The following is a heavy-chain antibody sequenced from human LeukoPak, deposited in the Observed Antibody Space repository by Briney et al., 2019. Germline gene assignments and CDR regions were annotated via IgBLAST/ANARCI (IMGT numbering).Heavy chain of an antibody. D-gene: IGHD1-26*01. CDR1: GYTFTDYY. J-gene: IGHJ5*02. Sequence: GASVKVSCKASGYTFTDYYIHWVRQARGQGLEWMGWINPNSGGTNYAQKFQGRITMTRDTSISTAYMELSRLRSDDTAVYYCARVGATYSGDPWGQGTLVTVSS. CDR2: INPNSGGT. V-gene: IGHV1-2*02. CDR3: ARVGATYSGDP.